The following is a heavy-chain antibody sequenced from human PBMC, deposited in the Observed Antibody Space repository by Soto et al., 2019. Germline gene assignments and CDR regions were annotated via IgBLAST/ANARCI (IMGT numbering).Heavy chain of an antibody. D-gene: IGHD6-19*01. Sequence: QLQLQESGPGLVKPSETLSLTCTVSGDPIGSNSYYWGWIRQPPGKGLEWIGSIYYNGNTYYNPSLKSRVTISVDTSKNQFSLKLSSVTAADTAVYYCARRWVAVASPFRYWGQGSLVTVSS. CDR3: ARRWVAVASPFRY. J-gene: IGHJ4*02. CDR1: GDPIGSNSYY. CDR2: IYYNGNT. V-gene: IGHV4-39*01.